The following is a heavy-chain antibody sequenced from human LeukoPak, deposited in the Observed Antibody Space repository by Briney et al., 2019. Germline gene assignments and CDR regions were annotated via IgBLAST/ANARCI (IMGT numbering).Heavy chain of an antibody. J-gene: IGHJ3*02. D-gene: IGHD2-2*01. Sequence: GDSLKISFKGSAFRFTSYWIAWVRPMPGKGLEWMGLIYPGDSGNRYSPSFQGQVTMSADKSITTAYLQWSSLKASDTAIYYCARRRYCNSTSCYEGAFDIWGQGTMVTVSS. CDR3: ARRRYCNSTSCYEGAFDI. CDR2: IYPGDSGN. V-gene: IGHV5-51*01. CDR1: AFRFTSYW.